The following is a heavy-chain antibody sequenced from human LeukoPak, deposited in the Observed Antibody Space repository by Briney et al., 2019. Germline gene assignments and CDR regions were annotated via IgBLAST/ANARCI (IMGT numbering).Heavy chain of an antibody. CDR3: ARFTGHNSGWTFDY. D-gene: IGHD6-19*01. CDR1: GFTFSSYS. Sequence: GGSLRLSCAAWGFTFSSYSMNWVRQAPGRGLEWVSYIRSSSSSMFYADSVRGRFTISRDNAKNSLYLQMNSLRDEDTAVYYCARFTGHNSGWTFDYWGQGTLVTVSS. J-gene: IGHJ4*02. CDR2: IRSSSSSM. V-gene: IGHV3-48*02.